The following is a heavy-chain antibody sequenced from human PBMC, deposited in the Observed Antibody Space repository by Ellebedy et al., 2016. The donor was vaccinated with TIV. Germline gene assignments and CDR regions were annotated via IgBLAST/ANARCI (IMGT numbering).Heavy chain of an antibody. Sequence: GGSLRLSCGASGFSFSSYWMSWVCHAPGKGLEWVANIRQDGSENYYVDSVKGRFTISRDNATNSLYLHLNSLRAEDTAMYYYATDRSYGDYLSPTHAFVIWGQGTMVTVSS. V-gene: IGHV3-7*01. D-gene: IGHD4-17*01. CDR1: GFSFSSYW. CDR3: ATDRSYGDYLSPTHAFVI. CDR2: IRQDGSEN. J-gene: IGHJ3*02.